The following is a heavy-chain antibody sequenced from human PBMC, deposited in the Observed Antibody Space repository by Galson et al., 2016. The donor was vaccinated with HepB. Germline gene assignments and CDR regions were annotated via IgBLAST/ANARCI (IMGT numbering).Heavy chain of an antibody. CDR1: GITVTNAW. J-gene: IGHJ4*02. Sequence: SLRLSCAASGITVTNAWMTWVRQAPGKGLEWVGRIKSRTDDGTTDLAAPVKGRFTISRDDSKNTLYLQMNRLKAEDTAVYYCTTPPAGVWWELPRWGQGTLVTVSS. CDR2: IKSRTDDGTT. CDR3: TTPPAGVWWELPR. D-gene: IGHD4-23*01. V-gene: IGHV3-15*01.